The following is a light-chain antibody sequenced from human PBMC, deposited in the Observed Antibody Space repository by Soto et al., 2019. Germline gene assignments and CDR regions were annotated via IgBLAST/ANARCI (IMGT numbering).Light chain of an antibody. CDR2: DAS. V-gene: IGKV1-6*01. Sequence: AVQMTQSPSSLSASVGARVTITCRASQAIRNDLSWYQQKPGKAPKLLIFDASKLQSGVPSRFSGSGFGTEFTLTIPTLQPEDFATYYCLQDDHYPLTFGGGTKVEIK. CDR3: LQDDHYPLT. CDR1: QAIRND. J-gene: IGKJ4*01.